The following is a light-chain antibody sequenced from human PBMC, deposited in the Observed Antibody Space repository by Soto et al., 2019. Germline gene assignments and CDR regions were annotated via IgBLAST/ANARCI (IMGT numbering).Light chain of an antibody. Sequence: QSALTQPRSVSGSPGQSVTISCTGTNSDVGGYNSVSWYQQHPGKAPQLIIYDVSKRPSGVPDRFSASKSGNTASLTISGLQAEDEAAYYCLSYAGSYIYVFGTGTNVTVL. CDR3: LSYAGSYIYV. CDR1: NSDVGGYNS. CDR2: DVS. J-gene: IGLJ1*01. V-gene: IGLV2-11*01.